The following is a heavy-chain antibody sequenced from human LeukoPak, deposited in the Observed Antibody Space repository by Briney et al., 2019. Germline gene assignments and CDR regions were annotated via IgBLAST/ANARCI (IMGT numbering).Heavy chain of an antibody. CDR3: AKDDSGYSYGRAFDY. J-gene: IGHJ4*02. CDR1: GFTFSSYA. V-gene: IGHV3-23*01. Sequence: GGSLRLSCAASGFTFSSYAMSWVRQAPGKGLEWVSAISGSGGSTYYADSVKGRFTISRDNSKNTLYLQMNSLRAEDTAVYYCAKDDSGYSYGRAFDYWGQGTLVTVSS. D-gene: IGHD5-18*01. CDR2: ISGSGGST.